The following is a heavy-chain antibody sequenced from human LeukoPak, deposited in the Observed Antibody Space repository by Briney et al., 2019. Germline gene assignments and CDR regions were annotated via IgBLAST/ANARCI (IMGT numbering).Heavy chain of an antibody. V-gene: IGHV3-21*01. D-gene: IGHD3-10*01. Sequence: PGGSLRLSCAASGFTFSSYWMNWVRQAPGKGLEWVSSISSSSSYIYYAGSVKGRFTISRDNAKNSMYLQMNSLRAEDTAVYYCARPLMYYYGSETYFWFDPWGQGTLVTVSS. CDR1: GFTFSSYW. J-gene: IGHJ5*02. CDR2: ISSSSSYI. CDR3: ARPLMYYYGSETYFWFDP.